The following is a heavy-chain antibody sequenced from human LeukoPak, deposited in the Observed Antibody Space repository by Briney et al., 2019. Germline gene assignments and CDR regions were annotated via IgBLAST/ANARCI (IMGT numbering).Heavy chain of an antibody. V-gene: IGHV4-59*01. CDR2: VYYSGNT. CDR3: ARRGRIPDY. J-gene: IGHJ4*02. Sequence: SETLSLTCTVSGDSISSYYWSLIRQPPGKGLEWIGFVYYSGNTNYNPSLKSRVTMSVDTSNNQFSLKLSSVTAADTAMYYCARRGRIPDYWGQGTLVTVSS. CDR1: GDSISSYY. D-gene: IGHD2-21*01.